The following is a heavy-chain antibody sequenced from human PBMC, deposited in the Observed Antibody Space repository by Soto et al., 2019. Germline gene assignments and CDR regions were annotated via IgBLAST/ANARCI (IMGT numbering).Heavy chain of an antibody. J-gene: IGHJ5*02. CDR2: INHSGST. Sequence: SETLSLTCAVYGGSFSGYYWSWIRQPPGKGLEWIGEINHSGSTNYNPSLKSRVTISVDTSKNQFSLKLSSVTAADTAVYYCAREGGYYGSGNENWFDPWGQGTLVTVSS. CDR3: AREGGYYGSGNENWFDP. V-gene: IGHV4-34*01. CDR1: GGSFSGYY. D-gene: IGHD3-10*01.